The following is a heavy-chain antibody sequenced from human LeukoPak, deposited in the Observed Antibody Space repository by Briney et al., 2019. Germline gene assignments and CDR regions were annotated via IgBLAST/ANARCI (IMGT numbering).Heavy chain of an antibody. CDR2: IYYSGST. V-gene: IGHV4-59*01. J-gene: IGHJ6*03. CDR1: GGSISSSY. Sequence: PSETLSLTCTVSGGSISSSYWSWIRQPPGKGLEWIGYIYYSGSTNYNPSLKSRVTISVDTSKNQFSLELSSVTAADTAVYYCARGTVTYYYMDVWGKGTTVTISS. CDR3: ARGTVTYYYMDV. D-gene: IGHD2-2*01.